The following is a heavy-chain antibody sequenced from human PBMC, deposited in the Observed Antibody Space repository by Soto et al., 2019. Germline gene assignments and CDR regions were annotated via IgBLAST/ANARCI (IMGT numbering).Heavy chain of an antibody. Sequence: SETLSLTCTVSGGSVRDYHWSWIRQPPGKGLEWIGYMHNSGSTTDNPSLTSRVTMSVDTSRSQFSLELKSVTAADTAVYYCARQRLGELYWGIVDSWGQGTLVTVSS. CDR1: GGSVRDYH. V-gene: IGHV4-59*02. CDR3: ARQRLGELYWGIVDS. CDR2: MHNSGST. D-gene: IGHD3-16*01. J-gene: IGHJ4*02.